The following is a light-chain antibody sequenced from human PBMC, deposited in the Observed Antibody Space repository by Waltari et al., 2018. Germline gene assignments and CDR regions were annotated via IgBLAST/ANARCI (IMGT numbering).Light chain of an antibody. V-gene: IGKV4-1*01. CDR3: QQYITTLT. Sequence: DFVMTQSPDSLAVSLGERATINCKSSQTILYSPTNRQYLARYQQRPGQPPKLLIYWASVRASGGPDRFSGSGSGTDFTLTISSLQPEDVAVYYCQQYITTLTFGGGTKVEIK. CDR2: WAS. CDR1: QTILYSPTNRQY. J-gene: IGKJ4*01.